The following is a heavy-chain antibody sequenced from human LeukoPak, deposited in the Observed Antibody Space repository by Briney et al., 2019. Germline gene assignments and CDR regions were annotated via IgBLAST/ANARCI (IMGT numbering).Heavy chain of an antibody. CDR1: GFTFSRYE. CDR2: ISGSGDII. CDR3: ARAPLVLQYRWWFDP. D-gene: IGHD2-8*02. V-gene: IGHV3-48*03. J-gene: IGHJ5*02. Sequence: GGSLRLSCAASGFTFSRYEMNWVRQAPGKGLEWISYISGSGDIIYYADSVRGRFTISRDNAKNSLYLQMNSLRAEDTAVYHCARAPLVLQYRWWFDPWGQGTLVIVSS.